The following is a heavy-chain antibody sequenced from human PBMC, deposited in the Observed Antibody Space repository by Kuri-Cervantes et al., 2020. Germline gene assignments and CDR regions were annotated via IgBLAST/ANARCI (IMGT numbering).Heavy chain of an antibody. Sequence: GESLKISCKASGYSFAGYWIGWVRQMPGKGLEWMGIIYPTDSDTRYSPSFQGQVTISTDKSISTAYLQWSSLRASDTAMYYCARPGRNYYDSSGYYYGAFDIWGQGTMVTVSS. V-gene: IGHV5-51*01. J-gene: IGHJ3*02. CDR3: ARPGRNYYDSSGYYYGAFDI. D-gene: IGHD3-22*01. CDR1: GYSFAGYW. CDR2: IYPTDSDT.